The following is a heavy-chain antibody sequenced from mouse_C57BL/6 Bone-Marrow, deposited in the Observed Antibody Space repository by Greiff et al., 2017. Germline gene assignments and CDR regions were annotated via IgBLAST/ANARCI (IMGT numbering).Heavy chain of an antibody. V-gene: IGHV14-4*01. D-gene: IGHD1-1*01. CDR2: IDPENGDT. CDR1: GFNIKDDY. J-gene: IGHJ2*01. Sequence: EVNVVESGAELVRPGASVKLSCTASGFNIKDDYMHWVKQRPEQGLEWIGWIDPENGDTEYASKFQGKATITADTSSNTAYLQLSSLTSEDTAVYYCTTITTVVAFDYWGQGTTLTVSS. CDR3: TTITTVVAFDY.